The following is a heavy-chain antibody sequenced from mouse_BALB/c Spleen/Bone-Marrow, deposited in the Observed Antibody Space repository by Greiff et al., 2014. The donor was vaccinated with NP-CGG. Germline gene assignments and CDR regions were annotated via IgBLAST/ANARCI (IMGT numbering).Heavy chain of an antibody. V-gene: IGHV14-3*02. Sequence: VQLQQSGAELVKPGASVKLSCTASGFNIKDTYMNWVKQRPEQGLEWIGRIDPANVNTKYDPKFQGRATITADTSSNTAYLQLSSLTSEDEAVYYYASYVDGCYLDYWGQGTTLTVSS. CDR2: IDPANVNT. D-gene: IGHD2-3*01. CDR1: GFNIKDTY. CDR3: ASYVDGCYLDY. J-gene: IGHJ2*01.